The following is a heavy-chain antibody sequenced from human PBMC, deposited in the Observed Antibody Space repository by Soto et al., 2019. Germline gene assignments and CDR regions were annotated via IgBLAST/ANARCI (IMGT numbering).Heavy chain of an antibody. CDR1: GGTFSSYA. V-gene: IGHV1-69*01. Sequence: QVQLVQSGAEVKKPGSSVKVSCTASGGTFSSYAISWVRQAPGQGLEWMGGIIPIFGTANYAQKFQGRVTITAGESTSAAYLELGSRRDGENAVYYCARDQNGVGYSRGLSDYWGQGTLVTVSS. D-gene: IGHD6-19*01. CDR3: ARDQNGVGYSRGLSDY. CDR2: IIPIFGTA. J-gene: IGHJ4*02.